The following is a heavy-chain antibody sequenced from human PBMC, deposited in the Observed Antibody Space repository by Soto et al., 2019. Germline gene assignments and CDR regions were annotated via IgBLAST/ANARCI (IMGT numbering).Heavy chain of an antibody. CDR1: GGSISSGGYY. CDR2: IYYSGST. D-gene: IGHD5-12*01. J-gene: IGHJ3*02. V-gene: IGHV4-31*03. Sequence: QVQLQESGPGLVKPSQTLSLTCTVSGGSISSGGYYWSWIRQHPGKGLEWIGYIYYSGSTYYNPSLKSRVTIXXDXSXIQFTLKLSSVTAADTAVYYCARESGRISKPNAFDIWGQGTMVTVSS. CDR3: ARESGRISKPNAFDI.